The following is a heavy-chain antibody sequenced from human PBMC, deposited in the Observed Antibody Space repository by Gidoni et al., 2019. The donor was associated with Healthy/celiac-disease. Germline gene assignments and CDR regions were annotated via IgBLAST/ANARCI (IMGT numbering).Heavy chain of an antibody. CDR2: IWYDGSNK. Sequence: QVQLVESGGGVVQPGRSLRLSCAASGFTFSSYGMHWVRQAPGKGLEWVAVIWYDGSNKYYADSVKGRFTISRDNSKNTLYLQMNSLRAEDTAVYYCARDPYDSSGYYIPDGMDVWGQGTTVTVSS. D-gene: IGHD3-22*01. CDR1: GFTFSSYG. J-gene: IGHJ6*02. V-gene: IGHV3-33*01. CDR3: ARDPYDSSGYYIPDGMDV.